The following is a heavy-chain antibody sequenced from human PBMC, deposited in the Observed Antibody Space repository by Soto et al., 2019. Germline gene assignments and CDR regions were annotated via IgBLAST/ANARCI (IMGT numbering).Heavy chain of an antibody. CDR3: AKVAGSGYLPGGAFDI. J-gene: IGHJ3*02. CDR1: GFTFSSYG. D-gene: IGHD3-22*01. V-gene: IGHV3-30*18. CDR2: ISYDGSNK. Sequence: GGSLRLSCAASGFTFSSYGMHWVRQAPGKGLEWVAVISYDGSNKYYADSVKGRFTISRDNSKNTLYLQMNSLRAEDTAVYYCAKVAGSGYLPGGAFDIWGQGTMVTVSS.